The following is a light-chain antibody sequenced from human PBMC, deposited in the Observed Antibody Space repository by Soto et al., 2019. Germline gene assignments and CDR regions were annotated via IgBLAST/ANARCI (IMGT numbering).Light chain of an antibody. CDR3: LQDYNYPLA. J-gene: IGKJ4*01. V-gene: IGKV1-6*01. CDR1: QGIRND. Sequence: AIQMTQSPSSLSASVGDRVTITCRASQGIRNDLGWYQQKPGKAPKLLIYAASSLKSGVPSRFSGSGSDTDFTLTISSLQPEDFATYYCLQDYNYPLAFGGGTKVEIK. CDR2: AAS.